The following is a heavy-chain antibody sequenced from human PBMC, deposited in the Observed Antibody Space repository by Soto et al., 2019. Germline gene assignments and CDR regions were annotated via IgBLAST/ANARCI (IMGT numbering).Heavy chain of an antibody. D-gene: IGHD6-19*01. CDR2: ISSSSSTI. J-gene: IGHJ3*02. CDR3: ARDLPPPMQRWLVRDDAFDI. CDR1: GFTFSSYS. Sequence: EVQLVESGGGLVQPGGSLRLSCAASGFTFSSYSMNWVRQAPGKGLEWVSYISSSSSTIYYSDSVKGRVTISRDNAKNSLYLQMNTRGDEDTAVYYCARDLPPPMQRWLVRDDAFDIWGQGTMVTVSS. V-gene: IGHV3-48*02.